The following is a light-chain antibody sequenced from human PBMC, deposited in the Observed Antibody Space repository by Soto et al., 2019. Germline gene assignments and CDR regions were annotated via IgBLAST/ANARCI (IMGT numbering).Light chain of an antibody. Sequence: EIQMTQSPATLSASEGDRVTITCRASQSIGNWLAWYQQKTGKAPKLLIYKASILQSGVPARFSGSGSGTEFTLTISSLQPDDFATYYCQQYDSYPYTFGQGTKLEIK. CDR3: QQYDSYPYT. CDR1: QSIGNW. V-gene: IGKV1-5*03. CDR2: KAS. J-gene: IGKJ2*01.